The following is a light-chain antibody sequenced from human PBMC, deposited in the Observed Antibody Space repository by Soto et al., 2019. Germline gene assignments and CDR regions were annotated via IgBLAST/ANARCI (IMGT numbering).Light chain of an antibody. CDR2: GAS. CDR3: QQYGGPPYT. J-gene: IGKJ2*01. V-gene: IGKV3-20*01. CDR1: QSVSSDY. Sequence: EIVLTQSPGTLSLSPGDGATLSCRASQSVSSDYLAWYQQKPGQAPSLLIYGASHRATGIPHRFSGSGSGTDFTLSISRLEPEDFAVYYCQQYGGPPYTFGQGTKLDIK.